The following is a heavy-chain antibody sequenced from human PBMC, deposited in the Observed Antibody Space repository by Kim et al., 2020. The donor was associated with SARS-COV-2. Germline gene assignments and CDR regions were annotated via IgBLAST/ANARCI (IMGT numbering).Heavy chain of an antibody. J-gene: IGHJ6*02. CDR2: ISSSSSTI. CDR3: ARELQWLGIFVGMDV. V-gene: IGHV3-48*02. CDR1: GFTFSSYS. D-gene: IGHD6-19*01. Sequence: GGSLRLSCAASGFTFSSYSMNWVRQAPGKGLEWVSYISSSSSTIYYADSVMGRFTISRDNAKNSLYLQMNSLRDEDTAVYYCARELQWLGIFVGMDVWGQGTTVTVSS.